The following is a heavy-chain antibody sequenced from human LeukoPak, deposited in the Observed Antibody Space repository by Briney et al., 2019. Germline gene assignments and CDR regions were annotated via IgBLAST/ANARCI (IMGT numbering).Heavy chain of an antibody. J-gene: IGHJ4*02. CDR3: ARGPYYGSGSYYPLRD. Sequence: PSETLSLTCTVSGGSISSSSYYWGWIRQPPGKRLEWIGSIYYSGSTYYNPSLKSRVTISVDTSKNQFSLKLSSVTAADTAVYYCARGPYYGSGSYYPLRDWGQGTLVTVSS. V-gene: IGHV4-39*07. D-gene: IGHD3-10*01. CDR1: GGSISSSSYY. CDR2: IYYSGST.